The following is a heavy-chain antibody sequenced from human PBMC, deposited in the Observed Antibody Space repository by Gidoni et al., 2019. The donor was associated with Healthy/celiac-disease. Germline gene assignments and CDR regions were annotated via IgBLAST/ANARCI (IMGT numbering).Heavy chain of an antibody. V-gene: IGHV4-39*07. D-gene: IGHD3-16*02. CDR1: GGSISSSSYY. CDR2: IYYSGST. Sequence: QLQLQESGPGLVKPSETLSLPCTVSGGSISSSSYYWGWIRQPPGKGLEWIGSIYYSGSTYYNPSLKSRVTISVDTSKNQFSLKLSSVTAADTAVYYCARDHLDYRITFGGVIVRRFDPWGQGTLVTVSS. CDR3: ARDHLDYRITFGGVIVRRFDP. J-gene: IGHJ5*02.